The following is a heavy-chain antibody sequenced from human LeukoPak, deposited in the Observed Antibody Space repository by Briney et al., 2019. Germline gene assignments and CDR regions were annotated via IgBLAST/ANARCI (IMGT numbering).Heavy chain of an antibody. D-gene: IGHD1-14*01. J-gene: IGHJ5*02. CDR3: ARGPRNDP. Sequence: ASVKVSCKTSGYTFTTYEINWVRQAAGQGLEWMGWVHPDTGYADYAQKFQGRVTMTSDTSISTACMELSSLRSDDTAVYFCARGPRNDPWGQGTLVTVSS. V-gene: IGHV1-8*01. CDR2: VHPDTGYA. CDR1: GYTFTTYE.